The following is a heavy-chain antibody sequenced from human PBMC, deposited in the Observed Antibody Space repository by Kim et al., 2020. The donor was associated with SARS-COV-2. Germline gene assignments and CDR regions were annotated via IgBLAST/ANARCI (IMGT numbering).Heavy chain of an antibody. D-gene: IGHD3-10*01. CDR2: IYYSGST. J-gene: IGHJ6*01. CDR1: GGSISSYY. Sequence: SETLSLTCTVSGGSISSYYWSWIRQPPGKGLEWIGYIYYSGSTNYNPSLKSRVTISVDTSKNQFSLKLSSVTAADTAVYYCARSGSWFGELSRYYYGMDV. CDR3: ARSGSWFGELSRYYYGMDV. V-gene: IGHV4-59*01.